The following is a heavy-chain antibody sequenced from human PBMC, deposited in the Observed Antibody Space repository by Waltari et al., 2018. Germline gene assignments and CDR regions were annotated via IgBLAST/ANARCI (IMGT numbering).Heavy chain of an antibody. J-gene: IGHJ1*01. D-gene: IGHD6-13*01. CDR2: IKQDGSEK. CDR3: ARVEQLVRPAEYFQH. CDR1: GFTFSSYW. Sequence: EVQLVESGGGLVQPGGSLRLSCAASGFTFSSYWMSWVRQAQGKGLEWVANIKQDGSEKYYVDSVKGRFTISRDNAKNSLYLQMNSLRAEDTAVYYCARVEQLVRPAEYFQHWGQGTLVTVSS. V-gene: IGHV3-7*01.